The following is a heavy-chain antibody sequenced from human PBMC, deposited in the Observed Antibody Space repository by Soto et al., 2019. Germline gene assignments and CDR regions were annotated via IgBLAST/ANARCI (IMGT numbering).Heavy chain of an antibody. J-gene: IGHJ4*02. V-gene: IGHV4-39*01. CDR3: ARGPYYYDSSGYYNY. Sequence: SETLSLTCTVSGGSISSSSDYWGWIRQPPGKGLEWIGSIYYSGSTYYNPSLKSRVTISVDTSKNQFSLKLSSVTAADTALYYCARGPYYYDSSGYYNYWGQGTLVTVSS. CDR2: IYYSGST. D-gene: IGHD3-22*01. CDR1: GGSISSSSDY.